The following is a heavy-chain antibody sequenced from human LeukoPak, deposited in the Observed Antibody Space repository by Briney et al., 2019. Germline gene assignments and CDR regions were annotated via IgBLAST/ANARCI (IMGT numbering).Heavy chain of an antibody. V-gene: IGHV3-53*01. CDR2: ISINTDT. J-gene: IGHJ4*02. CDR1: GIAATGNY. CDR3: AIAQSWDELFDS. Sequence: GGSLRLSCAASGIAATGNYMSWVRQPPGKGLEWVSFISINTDTFYADSVRGRFTISRDSSENTLFLQMNSLRDEDSAVYYCAIAQSWDELFDSWGQGTLVTVSS. D-gene: IGHD1-26*01.